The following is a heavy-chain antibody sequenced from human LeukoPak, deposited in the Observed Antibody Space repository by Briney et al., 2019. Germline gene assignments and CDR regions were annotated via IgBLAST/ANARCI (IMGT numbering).Heavy chain of an antibody. Sequence: SETLSLTCTVSGGSISSHYWSWIRQPPGKGLEWIGYIYNSGSTNYNPTLNSRLTMSVDTSKNQYSLKLTSVTAADTAVYFCARGSGWFLYWGQGTLVTVSS. V-gene: IGHV4-59*11. CDR1: GGSISSHY. CDR2: IYNSGST. CDR3: ARGSGWFLY. J-gene: IGHJ4*02. D-gene: IGHD6-19*01.